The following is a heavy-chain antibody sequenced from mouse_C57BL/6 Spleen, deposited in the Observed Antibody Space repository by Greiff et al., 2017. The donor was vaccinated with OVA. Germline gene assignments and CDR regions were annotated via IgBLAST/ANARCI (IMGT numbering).Heavy chain of an antibody. Sequence: EVKVEESEGGLVQPGSSMKLSCTASGFTFSDYYMAWVRQVPEKGLEWVANINYDGSSTYYLDSLKSRFIISRDNAKNILYLQMSSLKSEDTATYYCARAEEKASSYPWFAYWGQGTLVTVSA. CDR3: ARAEEKASSYPWFAY. CDR2: INYDGSST. J-gene: IGHJ3*01. CDR1: GFTFSDYY. D-gene: IGHD1-1*01. V-gene: IGHV5-16*01.